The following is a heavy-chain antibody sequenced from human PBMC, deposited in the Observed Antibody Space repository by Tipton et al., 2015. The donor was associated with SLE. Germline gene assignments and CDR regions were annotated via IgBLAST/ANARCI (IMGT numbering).Heavy chain of an antibody. CDR2: ISSSSSYI. D-gene: IGHD3-22*01. CDR3: ARETYYYDTSGYYHHYFDY. J-gene: IGHJ4*02. CDR1: GFTSSRYS. Sequence: SLRLSCAASGFTSSRYSMNWVRQAPGKGLEWVSFISSSSSYIYYADSVKGRFTISRDNAKNSLYLQMNSLRAEDTAVYYCARETYYYDTSGYYHHYFDYWGQGTLVTVSS. V-gene: IGHV3-21*01.